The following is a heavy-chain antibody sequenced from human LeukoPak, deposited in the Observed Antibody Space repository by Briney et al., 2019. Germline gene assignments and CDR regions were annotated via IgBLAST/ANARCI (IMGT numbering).Heavy chain of an antibody. V-gene: IGHV6-1*01. D-gene: IGHD3-10*01. J-gene: IGHJ4*02. CDR2: TYYRSKWYN. Sequence: SQTLSLTCAISGDSVSSNSGSWNWLRQSPSRGLEWLGRTYYRSKWYNDYAVSVKSRITINPDTSKNQFSLQLNSVTPEDTAVYYCARNRDSGSDPFDYWGQGTLVTVSS. CDR3: ARNRDSGSDPFDY. CDR1: GDSVSSNSGS.